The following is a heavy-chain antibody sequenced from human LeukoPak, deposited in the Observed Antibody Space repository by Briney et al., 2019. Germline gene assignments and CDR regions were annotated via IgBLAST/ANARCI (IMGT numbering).Heavy chain of an antibody. CDR1: DYSISSGYGYY. CDR2: IYHSGIT. D-gene: IGHD5/OR15-5a*01. Sequence: SETLSLTCTVSDYSISSGYGYYWGWIRQPPGKGLEWIGNIYHSGITYYNHFNSSLKSRVTISIETSKNQFSLRLTSVTAADTAVYFCATLVSTRYYFDYWGQGTLVTVSS. V-gene: IGHV4-38-2*02. CDR3: ATLVSTRYYFDY. J-gene: IGHJ4*02.